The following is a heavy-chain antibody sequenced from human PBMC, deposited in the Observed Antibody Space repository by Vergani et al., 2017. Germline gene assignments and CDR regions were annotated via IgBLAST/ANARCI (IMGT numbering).Heavy chain of an antibody. V-gene: IGHV1-69*13. CDR2: IIPIFGTA. D-gene: IGHD2-15*01. J-gene: IGHJ2*01. CDR1: GYTFTSYA. CDR3: ARELVGGSRVPRVPLPSHWYFDL. Sequence: QVQLVQSGAEVKKPGASVKVSCKTSGYTFTSYAISWVRQAPGQGLEWMGGIIPIFGTANYAQKFQGRVTITADESTSTAYMELSSLRSEDTAVYYCARELVGGSRVPRVPLPSHWYFDLWGRGTLVTVSS.